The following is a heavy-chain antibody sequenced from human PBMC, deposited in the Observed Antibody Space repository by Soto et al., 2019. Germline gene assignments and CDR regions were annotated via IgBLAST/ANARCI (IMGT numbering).Heavy chain of an antibody. Sequence: PSETLSLTCTVSGGSISSSSYYWGWIRQPPGKGLEWIGSIYYSGSTYYNPSLKSRVTISVDTSKNQFSLKLSSVTAADTAVYYCAVLMGLLPEEEYYYYGMDVWGQGTTVTVSS. CDR1: GGSISSSSYY. J-gene: IGHJ6*02. CDR2: IYYSGST. CDR3: AVLMGLLPEEEYYYYGMDV. D-gene: IGHD3-22*01. V-gene: IGHV4-39*01.